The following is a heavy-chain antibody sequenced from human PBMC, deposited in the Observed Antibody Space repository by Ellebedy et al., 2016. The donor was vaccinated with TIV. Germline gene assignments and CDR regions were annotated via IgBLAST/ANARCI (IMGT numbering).Heavy chain of an antibody. V-gene: IGHV1-58*01. D-gene: IGHD3-16*01. CDR3: AAEYVSDDTFDI. CDR2: IVVGSGNT. CDR1: GFTFTSSA. J-gene: IGHJ3*02. Sequence: ASVKVSCKASGFTFTSSAVQWVRQARGQRLEWIGWIVVGSGNTNYAQKFQERVTITRDMSTSTAYMELSSLRSEDTAVYYCAAEYVSDDTFDIWGQGTMVTVSS.